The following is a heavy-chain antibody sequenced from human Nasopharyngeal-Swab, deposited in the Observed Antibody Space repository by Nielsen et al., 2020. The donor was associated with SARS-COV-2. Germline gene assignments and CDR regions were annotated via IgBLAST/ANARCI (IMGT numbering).Heavy chain of an antibody. J-gene: IGHJ4*02. D-gene: IGHD2-21*02. Sequence: WIRQPPGKGLEWVGFIRSKTYGGTTDYAASVKGRFTTSRDDSKSVAHLQLNSLKSEDTAVYYCVAEVTGISLSYWGQGTLVTVSS. V-gene: IGHV3-49*02. CDR3: VAEVTGISLSY. CDR2: IRSKTYGGTT.